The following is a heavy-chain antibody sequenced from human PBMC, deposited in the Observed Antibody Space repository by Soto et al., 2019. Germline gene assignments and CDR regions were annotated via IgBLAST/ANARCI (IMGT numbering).Heavy chain of an antibody. J-gene: IGHJ4*02. V-gene: IGHV4-30-4*01. CDR3: ARWVEVSLDYFDS. D-gene: IGHD2-15*01. CDR1: GGSISSGDYY. CDR2: IFHSGRT. Sequence: SETLSLTCAVSGGSISSGDYYWSWIRQPPGQGLEWIGHIFHSGRTYYNPSLKSRVSISVDTSKNQFSLNLNSVTAADTAVYYCARWVEVSLDYFDSWGQGIPVTVSS.